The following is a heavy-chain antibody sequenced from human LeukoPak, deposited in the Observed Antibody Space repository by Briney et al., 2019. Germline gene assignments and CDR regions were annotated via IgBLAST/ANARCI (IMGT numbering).Heavy chain of an antibody. CDR2: INPNSGGT. CDR1: GYTFTSYY. CDR3: ARSDYHFWPLDY. Sequence: ASVKVSCKASGYTFTSYYMHWVRQAPGQGLEWMGWINPNSGGTNYAQKFQGRVTMTRDTSISTAYMELSRLRSDDTAVYYCARSDYHFWPLDYWGQGTLVTVSS. D-gene: IGHD3-3*01. J-gene: IGHJ4*02. V-gene: IGHV1-2*02.